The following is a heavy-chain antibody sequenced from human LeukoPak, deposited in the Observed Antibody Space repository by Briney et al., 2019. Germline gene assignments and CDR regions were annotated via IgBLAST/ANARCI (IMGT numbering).Heavy chain of an antibody. CDR3: ASECSGGSCYPY. Sequence: ASVKVSCTASGGTFSSYAISWVRQAPGQGLEWMGRIIPILGIANYAQKFQGRVTITADKSTSTAYMELSSLRSEDTAVYYCASECSGGSCYPYWGQGTLVTVSS. J-gene: IGHJ4*02. CDR1: GGTFSSYA. V-gene: IGHV1-69*04. D-gene: IGHD2-15*01. CDR2: IIPILGIA.